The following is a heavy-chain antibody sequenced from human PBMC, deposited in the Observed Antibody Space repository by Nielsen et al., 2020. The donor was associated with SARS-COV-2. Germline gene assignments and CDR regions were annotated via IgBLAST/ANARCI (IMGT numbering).Heavy chain of an antibody. J-gene: IGHJ4*02. CDR3: ARGVVGAVAFDY. CDR1: GFTFSDYY. CDR2: ISSSSSYT. V-gene: IGHV3-11*05. Sequence: GESLKISCAASGFTFSDYYMSWIRQAPGKGLEWVSYISSSSSYTNYADSVKGRFTISRDNAKNSLYLQMNSLRAEDTAVYYCARGVVGAVAFDYWGQGTLVTVSS. D-gene: IGHD1-26*01.